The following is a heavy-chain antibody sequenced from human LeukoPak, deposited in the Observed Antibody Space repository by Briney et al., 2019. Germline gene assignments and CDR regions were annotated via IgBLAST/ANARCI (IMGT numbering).Heavy chain of an antibody. CDR2: IGGSGDST. D-gene: IGHD1-26*01. V-gene: IGHV3-23*01. J-gene: IGHJ6*02. CDR3: AKFQSVSGSYSMDV. Sequence: PGGSLRLSCAASGFTFSSYIMSWVRQAPGKGLEWVSLIGGSGDSTYYADSVRGRFTISRDNSKNTLYLQMNSLRAEDTAVYYCAKFQSVSGSYSMDVWGQGTTVTVSS. CDR1: GFTFSSYI.